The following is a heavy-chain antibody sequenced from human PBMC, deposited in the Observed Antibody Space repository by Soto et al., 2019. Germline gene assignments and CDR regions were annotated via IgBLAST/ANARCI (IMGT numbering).Heavy chain of an antibody. J-gene: IGHJ6*02. CDR1: GGSISSYY. CDR2: IYYSGST. D-gene: IGHD3-22*01. CDR3: AGTRLQRITMIGNYYYGMDV. V-gene: IGHV4-59*01. Sequence: SETLSLTCTVSGGSISSYYWSWIRQPPGKGLEWIGYIYYSGSTNYNPSLKSRVTISVDTSKNQFSLKLSSVTAADTAVYYCAGTRLQRITMIGNYYYGMDVWGQGTTVTVSS.